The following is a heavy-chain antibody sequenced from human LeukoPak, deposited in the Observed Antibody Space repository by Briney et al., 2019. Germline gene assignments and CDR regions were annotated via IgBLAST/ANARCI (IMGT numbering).Heavy chain of an antibody. CDR3: ARDGLRFLEWFASGMDV. J-gene: IGHJ6*02. CDR1: GSTFSSYA. CDR2: ISYDGSNK. D-gene: IGHD3-3*01. V-gene: IGHV3-30-3*01. Sequence: GGSLRLSCAASGSTFSSYAMHWVRQAPGKGLEWVAVISYDGSNKYYADSVKGRFTISRDNSKNTLYLQMNSLRAEDTAVYYCARDGLRFLEWFASGMDVWGQGTTVTVSS.